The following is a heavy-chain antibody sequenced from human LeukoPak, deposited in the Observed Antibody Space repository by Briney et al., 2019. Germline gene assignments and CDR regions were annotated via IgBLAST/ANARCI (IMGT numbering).Heavy chain of an antibody. CDR3: ARGLTTAPAAYYYYYMDV. CDR1: GGSISSYY. Sequence: SETLSLTCTVSGGSISSYYWSWIRQPPGKGLEWIGYIYYSGSTNYNPSLKSRVTISVDTSKNQFSLKLSSVTAADTAVYYCARGLTTAPAAYYYYYMDVWGKGTTVTVSS. J-gene: IGHJ6*03. V-gene: IGHV4-59*01. CDR2: IYYSGST. D-gene: IGHD4-11*01.